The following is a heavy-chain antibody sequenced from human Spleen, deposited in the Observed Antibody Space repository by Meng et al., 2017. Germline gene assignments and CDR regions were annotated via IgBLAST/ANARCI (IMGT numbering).Heavy chain of an antibody. V-gene: IGHV1-18*01. CDR1: GYTFTGYG. CDR3: ASGMAVIDY. J-gene: IGHJ4*02. CDR2: ISDYNGNT. Sequence: QVTLLQSGGEVEKPGGGSKVTCKASGYTFTGYGLSWVRQAPGKGIEWMGWISDYNGNTNYAQKLQGRVTMTTATSKSKAYMELRCLRSDDTAVYYCASGMAVIDYWGQGTLVTVSS. D-gene: IGHD5-24*01.